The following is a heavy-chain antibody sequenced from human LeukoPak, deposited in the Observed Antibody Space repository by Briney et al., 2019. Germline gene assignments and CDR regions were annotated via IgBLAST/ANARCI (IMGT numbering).Heavy chain of an antibody. J-gene: IGHJ4*02. CDR3: ARESHYDSSGYNYFDY. CDR1: GGSISSGAYS. CDR2: IYYGGST. Sequence: SQTLSLTCAVSGGSISSGAYSWNWIRQPPGKGLEWIGYIYYGGSTNYNPSLKSRVTISVDRPKNQFSLKLHSVTAADTAVYYCARESHYDSSGYNYFDYWGQGTLVTVSS. V-gene: IGHV4-30-2*01. D-gene: IGHD3-22*01.